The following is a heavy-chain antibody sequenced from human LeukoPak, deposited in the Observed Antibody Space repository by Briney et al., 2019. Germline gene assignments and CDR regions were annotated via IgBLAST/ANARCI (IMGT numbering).Heavy chain of an antibody. CDR2: ISSSGSTM. CDR3: ARDVTMIVVVSHAFDI. V-gene: IGHV3-48*03. J-gene: IGHJ3*02. D-gene: IGHD3-22*01. CDR1: GFTFNSYE. Sequence: GGSPRLSCAASGFTFNSYEMNWVRQAPGKGLEWVSYISSSGSTMYYADSVKGRFTISRDNAKNSLYLQMNSLRAEDTAVYYCARDVTMIVVVSHAFDIWGQGTMVTVSS.